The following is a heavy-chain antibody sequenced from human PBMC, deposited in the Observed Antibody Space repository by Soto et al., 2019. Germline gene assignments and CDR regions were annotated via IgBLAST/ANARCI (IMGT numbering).Heavy chain of an antibody. D-gene: IGHD2-15*01. CDR3: ARRWGRSFDY. V-gene: IGHV4-59*08. CDR1: GGNIISYC. CDR2: IYYSGST. Sequence: SVPMSVTCTVAGGNIISYCWSWIRKTPGKGLEWIGYIYYSGSTNYNPSLKSRVTISVDTSKNQFSLKLSSVTAADTAVYYCARRWGRSFDYWGQGTLVTVSS. J-gene: IGHJ4*02.